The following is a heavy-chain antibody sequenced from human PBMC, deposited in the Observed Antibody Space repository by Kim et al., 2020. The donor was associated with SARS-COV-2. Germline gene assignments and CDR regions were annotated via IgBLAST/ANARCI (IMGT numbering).Heavy chain of an antibody. D-gene: IGHD1-26*01. V-gene: IGHV5-51*01. J-gene: IGHJ4*01. CDR2: IYPDDSDT. Sequence: GESLKISCKGSGFSFTTYWIGWVRQMPGKGLEWMGIIYPDDSDTRYSPSFQGQVTFSADKSITTAYLKWTSLKASHTAIYYCARRETVAHGKLWAFDYWG. CDR3: ARRETVAHGKLWAFDY. CDR1: GFSFTTYW.